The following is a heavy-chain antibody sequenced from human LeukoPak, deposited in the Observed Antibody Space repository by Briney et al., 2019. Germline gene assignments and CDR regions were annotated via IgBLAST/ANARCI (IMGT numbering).Heavy chain of an antibody. V-gene: IGHV1-46*01. CDR1: GYTFTSYY. Sequence: ASVKVSCKASGYTFTSYYMHWVRQAPGQGLEWMGIINPSGGSTSYAQKFQGRVTMTEDTSTDTAYMELSSLRPEDTAVYFCATTSSYYFGSGYWGQGTLVTVSS. CDR2: INPSGGST. J-gene: IGHJ4*02. D-gene: IGHD2/OR15-2a*01. CDR3: ATTSSYYFGSGY.